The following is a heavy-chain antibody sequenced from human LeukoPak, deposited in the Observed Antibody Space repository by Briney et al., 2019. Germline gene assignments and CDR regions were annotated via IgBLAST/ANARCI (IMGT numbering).Heavy chain of an antibody. V-gene: IGHV3-7*01. Sequence: AGGSLRPSCAASGFTFSSYWMSWVRQAPGKGLEWVANIKQDGSEKYYVDSVKGRFTISRDNAKNSLYLQMNSLRAEDMAVYYCARDSPVILAGGFDPWGQGTLVTVSS. CDR1: GFTFSSYW. J-gene: IGHJ5*02. D-gene: IGHD2/OR15-2a*01. CDR3: ARDSPVILAGGFDP. CDR2: IKQDGSEK.